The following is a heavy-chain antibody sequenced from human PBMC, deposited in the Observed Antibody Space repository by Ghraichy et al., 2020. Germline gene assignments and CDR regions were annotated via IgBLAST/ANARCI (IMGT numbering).Heavy chain of an antibody. CDR3: ARIGSTGSSRY. Sequence: ASVKVSCKTSGYSFTSYSLSWVRQAPGQGLEWMGWISTYNGRTTYAQNFQGRLTMTTNTSTDTAHMELRSLRSDDTALYFCARIGSTGSSRYWGQGSLVTVYS. CDR2: ISTYNGRT. CDR1: GYSFTSYS. D-gene: IGHD1-26*01. V-gene: IGHV1-18*04. J-gene: IGHJ4*02.